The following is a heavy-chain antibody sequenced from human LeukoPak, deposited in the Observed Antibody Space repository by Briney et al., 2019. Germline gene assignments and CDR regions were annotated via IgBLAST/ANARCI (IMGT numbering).Heavy chain of an antibody. D-gene: IGHD3-22*01. V-gene: IGHV4-4*07. Sequence: SETLSLTCTVSGGSISSYYLSWIRQTAGKGLEWIGRMYSSGSNYNPSLKSRVTISVDTSKNQFSLKLSSVTAADTAVYYCAREADYDSSGYSAGDAFDIWGQGTMVTVSS. CDR3: AREADYDSSGYSAGDAFDI. CDR1: GGSISSYY. J-gene: IGHJ3*02. CDR2: MYSSGS.